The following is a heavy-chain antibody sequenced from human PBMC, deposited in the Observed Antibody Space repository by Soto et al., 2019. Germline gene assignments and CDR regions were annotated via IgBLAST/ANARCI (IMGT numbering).Heavy chain of an antibody. CDR2: IYYSGST. CDR3: ARAISSGYSNWFDP. CDR1: GGSVSSGSYY. Sequence: SETLSLTCTVSGGSVSSGSYYWSWIRQPPGKGLEWIGYIYYSGSTNYNPSLKSRVTISVDTSKNQFSLKLSSVTAADTAVYYCARAISSGYSNWFDPWGQGTLVTVSS. J-gene: IGHJ5*02. D-gene: IGHD3-22*01. V-gene: IGHV4-61*01.